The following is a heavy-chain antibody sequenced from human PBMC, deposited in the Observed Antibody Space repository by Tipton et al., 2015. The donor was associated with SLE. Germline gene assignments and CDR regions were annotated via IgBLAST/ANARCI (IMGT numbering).Heavy chain of an antibody. J-gene: IGHJ4*02. CDR1: GGSMTSSY. V-gene: IGHV4-59*01. Sequence: TLSLTCSVSGGSMTSSYWSWVRQPPGRGLEWIGSIYYSGDTHYNPSLNSRVTMSADTSKNQFSLRLSSVTTADTAVYYCARGARGNSYGSDEDFDYWGQGTLVTVSS. CDR2: IYYSGDT. D-gene: IGHD5-18*01. CDR3: ARGARGNSYGSDEDFDY.